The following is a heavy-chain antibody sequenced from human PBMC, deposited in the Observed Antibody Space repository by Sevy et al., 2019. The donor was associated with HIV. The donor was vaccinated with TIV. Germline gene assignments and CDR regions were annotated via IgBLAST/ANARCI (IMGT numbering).Heavy chain of an antibody. D-gene: IGHD3-22*01. CDR3: TRLGRYYDRLGGVDV. Sequence: GGALRLSCAASGFTFSGSAMHWVRQASGKGLEWVGRIRSKANSYATAYAASVKGRFTISRDDSRNTAYLQMNSLKTEDTAVYYGTRLGRYYDRLGGVDVWGQGTTVTVSS. V-gene: IGHV3-73*01. CDR1: GFTFSGSA. J-gene: IGHJ6*02. CDR2: IRSKANSYAT.